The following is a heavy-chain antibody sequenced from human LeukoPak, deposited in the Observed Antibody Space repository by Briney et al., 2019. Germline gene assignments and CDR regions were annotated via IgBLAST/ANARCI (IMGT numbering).Heavy chain of an antibody. V-gene: IGHV1-3*01. CDR3: VRGCSGGSCYLVY. J-gene: IGHJ4*02. Sequence: RASVKVSCKASGYTFTSYVMHWVRQAPGQRLEWMGWINGGNGNTKFSQQFQGRVTITRDTSASTAYMELSSLRSEDTAVYYCVRGCSGGSCYLVYWGQGTLVSVST. CDR2: INGGNGNT. D-gene: IGHD2-15*01. CDR1: GYTFTSYV.